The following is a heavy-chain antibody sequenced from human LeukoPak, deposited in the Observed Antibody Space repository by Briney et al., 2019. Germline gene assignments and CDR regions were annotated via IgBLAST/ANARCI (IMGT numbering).Heavy chain of an antibody. V-gene: IGHV3-23*01. CDR2: ISGSGGST. Sequence: GGSLRLSCAASGFTFSSYAMSWVRQAPGKGLEWVSAISGSGGSTYYADSVKGRFTISRDNSKNTLYLQMNSLRAEDTAVYYCAKKPYYYDSSGYNNWFDPWGQGTLVTVSS. D-gene: IGHD3-22*01. J-gene: IGHJ5*02. CDR3: AKKPYYYDSSGYNNWFDP. CDR1: GFTFSSYA.